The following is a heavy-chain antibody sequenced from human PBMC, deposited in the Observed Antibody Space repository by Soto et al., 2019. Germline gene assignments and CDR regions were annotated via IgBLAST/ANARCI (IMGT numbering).Heavy chain of an antibody. V-gene: IGHV3-23*01. CDR1: GFSFSSYA. CDR2: ISGSGGST. Sequence: PRGARPLSWAAAGFSFSSYAMGWVRQAAGKGLEWVSAISGSGGSTYYADSVKGRFTISRDNSKNTLYLQMNSLSAADTAVYYCAKDSLRAPRGPFDPWGQGTLVTVSS. D-gene: IGHD3-10*01. J-gene: IGHJ5*02. CDR3: AKDSLRAPRGPFDP.